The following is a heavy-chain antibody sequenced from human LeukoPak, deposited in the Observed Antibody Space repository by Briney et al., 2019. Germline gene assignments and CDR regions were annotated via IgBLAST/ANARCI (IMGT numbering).Heavy chain of an antibody. J-gene: IGHJ5*02. Sequence: SETLSLTCTVSGDSLSSYYWSWLRPTPGRGLEWIGYIYHSGFTKYNPSLKSRVTISVDTSKNQFSLKLSSVTAADTAVYYCARESNCSGGSCPKNNWFDPWGQGTLVTVSS. CDR2: IYHSGFT. V-gene: IGHV4-59*01. CDR3: ARESNCSGGSCPKNNWFDP. CDR1: GDSLSSYY. D-gene: IGHD2-15*01.